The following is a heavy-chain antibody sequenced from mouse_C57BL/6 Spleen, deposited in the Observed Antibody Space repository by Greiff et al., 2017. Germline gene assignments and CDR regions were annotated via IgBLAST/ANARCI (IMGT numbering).Heavy chain of an antibody. Sequence: QVQLQQPGAELVKPGASVKLSCKASGYTFTSYWMHWVKQRPGQGLEWIGMIHPNSGSTNYNEKFKSKATLTVDKSSSTAYMQLSSLTSEDSAVYYCAREEYLTSYYAMDYWGQGTSVTVSS. V-gene: IGHV1-64*01. D-gene: IGHD1-3*01. CDR1: GYTFTSYW. CDR2: IHPNSGST. J-gene: IGHJ4*01. CDR3: AREEYLTSYYAMDY.